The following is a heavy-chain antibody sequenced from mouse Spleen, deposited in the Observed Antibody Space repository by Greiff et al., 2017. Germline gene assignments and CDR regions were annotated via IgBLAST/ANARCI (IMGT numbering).Heavy chain of an antibody. V-gene: IGHV2-5-1*01. CDR2: IWRGGST. J-gene: IGHJ1*01. Sequence: QVQLQQSGPSLVQPSQSLSITCTVSGFSLTSYGVHWVRQSPGKGLEWLGVIWRGGSTDYNAAFMSRLSTTKDNSKSQVFFKMNSLQADDTAIYYCAPYYYGSSTGYFDVWGAGTTVTVSS. CDR1: GFSLTSYG. CDR3: APYYYGSSTGYFDV. D-gene: IGHD1-1*01.